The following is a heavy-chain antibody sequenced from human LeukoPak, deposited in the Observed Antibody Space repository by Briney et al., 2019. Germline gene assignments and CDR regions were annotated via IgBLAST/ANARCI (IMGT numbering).Heavy chain of an antibody. CDR1: GSTFTGYY. Sequence: ASVKVSCKASGSTFTGYYMHWVRQAPGQGLEWMGWINPNSGGTNYAQKFQGRVTMTRDTSISTAYMELSRLRSDDTAVYYCARDFPRYCSGGSCYSFGYWGQGTLVTVSS. CDR3: ARDFPRYCSGGSCYSFGY. D-gene: IGHD2-15*01. V-gene: IGHV1-2*02. J-gene: IGHJ4*02. CDR2: INPNSGGT.